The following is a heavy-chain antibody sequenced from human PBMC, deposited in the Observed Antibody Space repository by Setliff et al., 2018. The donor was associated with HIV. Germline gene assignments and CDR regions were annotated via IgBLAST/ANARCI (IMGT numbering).Heavy chain of an antibody. Sequence: SETLSLTCTVSGGSISSFFWSWIRQPPGKGLEWIGHISYSGSTNYNPSLKSRVTISVDTSKNQFSLKLTPVTAADTAVYYCARRRSPPSGFYSKYYMDVWGKGTTVTVFS. CDR2: ISYSGST. D-gene: IGHD3-22*01. J-gene: IGHJ6*03. CDR3: ARRRSPPSGFYSKYYMDV. CDR1: GGSISSFF. V-gene: IGHV4-59*08.